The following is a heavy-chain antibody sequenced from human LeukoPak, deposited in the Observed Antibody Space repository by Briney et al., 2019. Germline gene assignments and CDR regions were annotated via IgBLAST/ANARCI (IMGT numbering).Heavy chain of an antibody. Sequence: ASVKVSCKASGYTFTSCGISWVRQAPGQGLEWMGWISAYNGNTNYAQKLQGRVTITTDTSTSTAYMELRSLRSDDTAVYYCARGGRYYYDSSSFDYWGQGTLVTVSS. CDR1: GYTFTSCG. CDR2: ISAYNGNT. D-gene: IGHD3-22*01. V-gene: IGHV1-18*01. J-gene: IGHJ4*02. CDR3: ARGGRYYYDSSSFDY.